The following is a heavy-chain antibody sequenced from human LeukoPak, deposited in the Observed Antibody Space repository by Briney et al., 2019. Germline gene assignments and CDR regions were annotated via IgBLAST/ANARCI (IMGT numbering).Heavy chain of an antibody. Sequence: GGSLKLSCAASGFSLSGSAMHWVRQASGKGLEWVGRIRTEANSFATAYAASVEGRFTLSRDDSQNTAYLQMNSLKTEDTAVYYCTRHGRGSLNVFDVWGQGTMVTVSS. J-gene: IGHJ3*01. V-gene: IGHV3-73*01. D-gene: IGHD1-26*01. CDR2: IRTEANSFAT. CDR1: GFSLSGSA. CDR3: TRHGRGSLNVFDV.